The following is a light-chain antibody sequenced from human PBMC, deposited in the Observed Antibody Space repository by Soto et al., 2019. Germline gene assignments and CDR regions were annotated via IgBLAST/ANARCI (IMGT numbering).Light chain of an antibody. CDR1: SSDIGGYDH. J-gene: IGLJ1*01. CDR3: TSYSTSSSLYV. CDR2: DVS. V-gene: IGLV2-14*01. Sequence: QSALTQPASVSGSPGQSITIPCTGTSSDIGGYDHVSWYQQHPGKAPKLMVYDVSNRPSGVSDRFSGSKSANTASLTISGLQAEDEADYYCTSYSTSSSLYVFGTGTKLTVL.